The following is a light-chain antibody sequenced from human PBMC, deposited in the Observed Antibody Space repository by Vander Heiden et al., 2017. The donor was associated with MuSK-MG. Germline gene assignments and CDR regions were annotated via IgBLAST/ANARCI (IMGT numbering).Light chain of an antibody. V-gene: IGKV2-30*01. CDR2: KVS. Sequence: DVVMTQSPLSLPVTLGQPASISCRSSQGLVYGDGNIYLNWFHQRPGQAPRRLIYKVSKRDSGVPDRFSGSGSGTDFTLKISRVEAEDVGVYYCMQCTDWPRTFGRGTKVDIK. CDR3: MQCTDWPRT. J-gene: IGKJ3*01. CDR1: QGLVYGDGNIY.